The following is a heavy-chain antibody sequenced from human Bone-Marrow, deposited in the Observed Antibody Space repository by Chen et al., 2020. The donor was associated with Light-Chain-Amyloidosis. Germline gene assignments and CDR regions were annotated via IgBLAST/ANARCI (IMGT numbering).Heavy chain of an antibody. CDR1: GYTFPNYW. CDR3: ARRRDGYNVDY. CDR2: SYPDDSDA. J-gene: IGHJ4*02. Sequence: EVQLEQSGPEVKKPGESLKISCKGSGYTFPNYWIGWVRQMPGKGLEWLGVSYPDDSDARYSPSLEGQFTISADESITTAYLQWRSLKASDTARYYCARRRDGYNVDYWGQGTLVTVSS. V-gene: IGHV5-51*01. D-gene: IGHD5-12*01.